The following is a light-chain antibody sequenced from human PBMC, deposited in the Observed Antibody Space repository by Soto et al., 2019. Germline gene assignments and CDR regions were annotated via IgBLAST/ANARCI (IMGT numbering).Light chain of an antibody. CDR2: GAS. CDR3: QQYGSSRTWT. J-gene: IGKJ1*01. CDR1: QSVSSN. V-gene: IGKV3-20*01. Sequence: DIVMTQSPATLSVSPGERATLSCRASQSVSSNSAWYQQKPGQAPRLLIYGASSRATGIPDRFSGSGSGTDFTLTISRLEPEDFAVYYCQQYGSSRTWTFGQGTKVDIK.